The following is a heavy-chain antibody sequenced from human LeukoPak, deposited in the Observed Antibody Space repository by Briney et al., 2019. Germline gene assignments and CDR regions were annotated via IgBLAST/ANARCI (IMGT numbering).Heavy chain of an antibody. CDR2: IYTSGST. D-gene: IGHD1/OR15-1a*01. V-gene: IGHV4-59*10. J-gene: IGHJ4*02. Sequence: SETLSLTCAVYGGSFSGYYWSWIRQPPGKGLEWIGRIYTSGSTNYNPSLKSRVTMSVDTSKNQFSLKLSSVTAADTAVYYCARANWYTFDYWGQGTLVTVSS. CDR1: GGSFSGYY. CDR3: ARANWYTFDY.